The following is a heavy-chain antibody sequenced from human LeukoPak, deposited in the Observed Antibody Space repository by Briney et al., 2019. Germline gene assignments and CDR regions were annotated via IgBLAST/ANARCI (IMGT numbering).Heavy chain of an antibody. Sequence: PGGSLRLSCAASGFTFSSYAMSWVRQAPGKGLEWVPIISGSGGSTYYADSVKGRFTISRDNSKNTLYFQMNSLRAEDTAVYYCAKQCGPYYDSSAYYSDYWGQGTLVTVSS. CDR1: GFTFSSYA. D-gene: IGHD3-22*01. CDR3: AKQCGPYYDSSAYYSDY. V-gene: IGHV3-23*01. CDR2: ISGSGGST. J-gene: IGHJ4*02.